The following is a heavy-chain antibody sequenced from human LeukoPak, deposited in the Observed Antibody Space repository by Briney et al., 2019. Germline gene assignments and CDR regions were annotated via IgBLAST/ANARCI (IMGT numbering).Heavy chain of an antibody. CDR2: INHSGST. CDR3: ARGLKYYDILTGYWYYFDY. CDR1: GGSFSGYY. Sequence: SETLSLTCAVYGGSFSGYYWSWIRQPPGKGLEWIGEINHSGSTNYNPSLKSRVTISVDTSKNQFSLKLSSLTAADTAVYYCARGLKYYDILTGYWYYFDYWGQGTLVTVSS. J-gene: IGHJ4*02. D-gene: IGHD3-9*01. V-gene: IGHV4-34*01.